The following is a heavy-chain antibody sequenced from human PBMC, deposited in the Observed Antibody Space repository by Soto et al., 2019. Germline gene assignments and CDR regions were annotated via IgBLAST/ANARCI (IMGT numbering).Heavy chain of an antibody. D-gene: IGHD1-26*01. Sequence: VQLVQSGGEVKQPGASVKVSCRASGYSFSNYGITWVRQAPGQGLEWMGWISDYNSNTNYAQKFEGRVRMTKDTTRSTAYLEVRRLRCDDTAVYYCGRERQWEPVPYWGQGTPVTVSS. CDR3: GRERQWEPVPY. V-gene: IGHV1-18*01. CDR1: GYSFSNYG. CDR2: ISDYNSNT. J-gene: IGHJ4*02.